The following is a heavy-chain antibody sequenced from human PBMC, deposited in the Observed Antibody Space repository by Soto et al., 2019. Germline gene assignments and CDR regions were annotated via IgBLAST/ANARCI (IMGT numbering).Heavy chain of an antibody. Sequence: ASVKVYCKASGYTFTIYGISWVRQAPGQGLEWMGWISAYNGNTNYAQRLQGRATMTKDTYTSTAHMELRSLRSDDTAVYYCARRMAARNSRLLWFGELLPYYYYYYGMDVCGQGTTVTVSS. CDR2: ISAYNGNT. V-gene: IGHV1-18*01. D-gene: IGHD3-10*01. J-gene: IGHJ6*02. CDR3: ARRMAARNSRLLWFGELLPYYYYYYGMDV. CDR1: GYTFTIYG.